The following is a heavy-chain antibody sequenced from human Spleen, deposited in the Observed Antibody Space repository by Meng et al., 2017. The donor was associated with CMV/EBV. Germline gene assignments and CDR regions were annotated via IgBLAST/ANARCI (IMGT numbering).Heavy chain of an antibody. V-gene: IGHV3-74*01. CDR1: GFSLTTYW. D-gene: IGHD3-3*01. CDR3: ARSYPNFFYGMDV. Sequence: GGSLRLSCAASGFSLTTYWMHWVRQAPGKGLEWVSCISSDESTTTFADSVKGRFTISRDHAKSTLYLQMNSLRAEDTAVYYCARSYPNFFYGMDVWGQGTTVTVSS. CDR2: ISSDESTT. J-gene: IGHJ6*02.